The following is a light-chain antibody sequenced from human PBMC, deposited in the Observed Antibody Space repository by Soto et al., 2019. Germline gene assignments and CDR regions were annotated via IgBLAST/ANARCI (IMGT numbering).Light chain of an antibody. CDR2: EVT. CDR1: SSDVGGYDH. J-gene: IGLJ1*01. Sequence: QSVLTQPPSASGSPGQSVTIPCTGTSSDVGGYDHVSWYQQRPGKAPKLMIYEVTKRPAGVPDRFSGSKSGNTASLTVSGLQAEDEADYYCSSDAGNYNYVFGTGTKVTVL. CDR3: SSDAGNYNYV. V-gene: IGLV2-8*01.